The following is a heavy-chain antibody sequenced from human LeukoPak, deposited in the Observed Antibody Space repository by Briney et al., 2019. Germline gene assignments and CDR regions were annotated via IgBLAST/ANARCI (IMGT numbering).Heavy chain of an antibody. CDR2: INHSGST. CDR3: ARDRQYYYDSSGYYRRRSDAFDI. CDR1: GGSFSGYY. Sequence: KPSETLSLTWAVYGGSFSGYYWSWIRQPPGKGLEWIGEINHSGSTNYNPSLKSRVTISVDTSKNQFSLKLSSVTAADTAVYYCARDRQYYYDSSGYYRRRSDAFDIWGQGTMVTVSS. D-gene: IGHD3-22*01. V-gene: IGHV4-34*01. J-gene: IGHJ3*02.